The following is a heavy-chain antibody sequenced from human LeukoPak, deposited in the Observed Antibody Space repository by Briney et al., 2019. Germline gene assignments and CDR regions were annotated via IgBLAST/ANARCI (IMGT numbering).Heavy chain of an antibody. CDR1: GFTFSSYS. J-gene: IGHJ3*02. D-gene: IGHD3-10*01. V-gene: IGHV3-21*01. CDR3: ARDRLLWFRESPDAFDI. Sequence: GGSLRLSCAASGFTFSSYSMNWVRQAPGEGLEWVSSISSSSRYIYYADSVKGRFTISRDNDKNSLYLQMNSLRAEDTAVYYCARDRLLWFRESPDAFDIWGQGTMVTVSS. CDR2: ISSSSRYI.